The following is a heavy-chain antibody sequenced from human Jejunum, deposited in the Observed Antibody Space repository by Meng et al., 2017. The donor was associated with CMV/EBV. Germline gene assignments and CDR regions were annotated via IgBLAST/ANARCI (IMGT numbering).Heavy chain of an antibody. CDR1: GGSISPYY. D-gene: IGHD5-12*01. CDR3: ARALGDIVIADGMDV. V-gene: IGHV4-59*01. CDR2: IHYSGTP. J-gene: IGHJ6*02. Sequence: GGSISPYYWRWIRQSPEKGLEWIGYIHYSGTPNYNPSLKSRVTISVDTSKNQFSLKLTSVTTADTAVYYCARALGDIVIADGMDVWGQGTTVTVSS.